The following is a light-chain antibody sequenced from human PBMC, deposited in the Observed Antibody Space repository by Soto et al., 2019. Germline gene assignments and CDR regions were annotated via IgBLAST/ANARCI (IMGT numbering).Light chain of an antibody. V-gene: IGLV2-14*03. CDR1: SSDVGGYNY. Sequence: SVLAQPSSLTGSPGRSITISCTGTSSDVGGYNYVSWYQHHPGKAPKLMIYDVSNRPSGVSNRFSGSKSGNAASLTISGLQPEDEADYYCSSYTTSNTRQIVFGTGTKVTVL. CDR2: DVS. CDR3: SSYTTSNTRQIV. J-gene: IGLJ1*01.